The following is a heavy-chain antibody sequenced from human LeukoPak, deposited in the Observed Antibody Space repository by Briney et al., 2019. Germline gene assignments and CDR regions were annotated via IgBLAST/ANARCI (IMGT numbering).Heavy chain of an antibody. CDR3: AKVRYDSSGYYYYYFDY. CDR1: GFTFSSYA. CDR2: ISGSGGST. J-gene: IGHJ4*02. V-gene: IGHV3-23*01. Sequence: SGGSLRLSCAASGFTFSSYAMSWVRQAPGKGLEWVSAISGSGGSTYYADSVKGRFTISRDNSKNTLYLQMNSLRAEDTAVYYCAKVRYDSSGYYYYYFDYWGQGTLVTVSS. D-gene: IGHD3-22*01.